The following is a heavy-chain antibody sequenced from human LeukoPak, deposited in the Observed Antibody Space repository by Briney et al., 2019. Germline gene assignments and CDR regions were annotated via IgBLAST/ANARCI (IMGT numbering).Heavy chain of an antibody. CDR3: VRQTHCRADSCSDY. J-gene: IGHJ4*02. CDR1: GYSFTNYW. V-gene: IGHV5-51*01. Sequence: GESLKISCEGSGYSFTNYWIGWVRPMPGKGLEWMGIIYPRDSETTYSPSFQGQVTISADKNMNIAYLQWSSLKASDTAMSFCVRQTHCRADSCSDYWGQGTRVTVSS. D-gene: IGHD2-21*02. CDR2: IYPRDSET.